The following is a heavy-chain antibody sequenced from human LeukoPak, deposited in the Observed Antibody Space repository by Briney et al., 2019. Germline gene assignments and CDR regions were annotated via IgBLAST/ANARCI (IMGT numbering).Heavy chain of an antibody. CDR2: IYYSGST. D-gene: IGHD3-22*01. CDR1: GGSISSYY. Sequence: PSETLSLTCTVSGGSISSYYWSWIRQPPGKGLEWIGYIYYSGSTNYNPSLKSRVTISVDTSKNQFFLKLSSVTAADTAVYYCARVSSALGYFDYWGQGTLVTVSS. CDR3: ARVSSALGYFDY. V-gene: IGHV4-59*01. J-gene: IGHJ4*02.